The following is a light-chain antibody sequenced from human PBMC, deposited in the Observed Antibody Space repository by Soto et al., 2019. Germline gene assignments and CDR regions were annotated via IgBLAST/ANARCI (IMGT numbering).Light chain of an antibody. Sequence: QSALTQPASVSGSPGQSITISCTGTSSDVGSYNYVSWYQQYPGKAPKLMIYDVSNRPSGVSYRFSGSKSGNTASLTISGLQADDEADYYCSSYTTISTLVVFGGGTKLTVL. J-gene: IGLJ2*01. V-gene: IGLV2-14*01. CDR2: DVS. CDR3: SSYTTISTLVV. CDR1: SSDVGSYNY.